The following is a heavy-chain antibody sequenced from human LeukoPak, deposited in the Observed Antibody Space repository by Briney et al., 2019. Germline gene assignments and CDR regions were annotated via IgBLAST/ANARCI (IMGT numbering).Heavy chain of an antibody. Sequence: GGSLRLSCAVSGLTFSSYWMSWVRQAPGKGLEWVAIIKEDGSEKYYVDSVKGRFTISRDNAKNSLYLQMNSLRAEDTAVYYCARDWGSTDGCSLRYWGQGTLVTVSS. V-gene: IGHV3-7*01. CDR1: GLTFSSYW. D-gene: IGHD5-24*01. J-gene: IGHJ4*02. CDR3: ARDWGSTDGCSLRY. CDR2: IKEDGSEK.